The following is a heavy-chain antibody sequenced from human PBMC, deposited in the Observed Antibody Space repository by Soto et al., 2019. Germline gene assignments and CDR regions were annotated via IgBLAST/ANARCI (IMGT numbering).Heavy chain of an antibody. CDR3: ARAKYYYDSHTGGWFDP. Sequence: GGSLRLSCAASGFTFSSYSVNWVRQAPGKGLEWVSSISSSSSYIYYADSLKGRFTISRDNTKNSLYLQMNSLRAEDTAVYYCARAKYYYDSHTGGWFDPWGQGTLVTVSS. V-gene: IGHV3-21*01. J-gene: IGHJ5*02. CDR1: GFTFSSYS. D-gene: IGHD3-22*01. CDR2: ISSSSSYI.